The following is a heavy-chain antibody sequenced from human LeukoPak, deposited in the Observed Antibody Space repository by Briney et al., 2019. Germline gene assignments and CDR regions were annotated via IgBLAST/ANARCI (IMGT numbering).Heavy chain of an antibody. V-gene: IGHV3-48*01. CDR2: ISSSGSTI. CDR1: GFTFSSYS. CDR3: VWDYYDSSGYYPFDY. Sequence: GGSLRLSCAASGFTFSSYSMNWVRQAPGKGLEWVSYISSSGSTIYYADSVKGRFTISRDNAKNSLYLQMNSLRAEDTAVYYCVWDYYDSSGYYPFDYWGQGTLVTVSS. D-gene: IGHD3-22*01. J-gene: IGHJ4*02.